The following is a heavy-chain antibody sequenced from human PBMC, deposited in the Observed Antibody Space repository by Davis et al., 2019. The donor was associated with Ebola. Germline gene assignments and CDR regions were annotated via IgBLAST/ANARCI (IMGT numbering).Heavy chain of an antibody. CDR2: IYYSGST. CDR3: ARVRSYTWFDP. Sequence: SETLSLTCTVSGGSISSYYWSWIRQPPGKGLEWIGYIYYSGSTNYNPSLKSRVTISVDTSKNQFSLKLSSVTAADTAVYYCARVRSYTWFDPWGQGTLVTVSS. J-gene: IGHJ5*02. D-gene: IGHD1-26*01. V-gene: IGHV4-59*12. CDR1: GGSISSYY.